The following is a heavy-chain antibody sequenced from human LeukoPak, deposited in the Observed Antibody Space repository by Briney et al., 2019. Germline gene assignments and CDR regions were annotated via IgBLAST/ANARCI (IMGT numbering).Heavy chain of an antibody. J-gene: IGHJ3*02. CDR2: IYYSGST. D-gene: IGHD6-19*01. CDR1: GGSISSYY. V-gene: IGHV4-59*08. Sequence: SETLSLTCTVSGGSISSYYWSWIRQPPGKGLEWIGDIYYSGSTNYNPSLKSRVTISVDTSKNQFSLKLSSVTAADTAVYYCASSKYSSGWPDDAFDIWGQGTMVTVSS. CDR3: ASSKYSSGWPDDAFDI.